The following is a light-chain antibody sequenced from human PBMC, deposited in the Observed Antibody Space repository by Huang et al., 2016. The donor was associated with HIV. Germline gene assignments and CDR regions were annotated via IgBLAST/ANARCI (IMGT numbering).Light chain of an antibody. CDR3: QQYGSSYT. V-gene: IGKV3-20*01. CDR1: QSVSSSY. CDR2: GTS. Sequence: EIVLTQSPGPLSLSPGERATLSCRASQSVSSSYLAWYRQRPGQAPRRVIYGTSNRATGIPDRFSGSGSGTDFTLTISRLEPEDFAVYYCQQYGSSYTFGQGTKLEIK. J-gene: IGKJ2*01.